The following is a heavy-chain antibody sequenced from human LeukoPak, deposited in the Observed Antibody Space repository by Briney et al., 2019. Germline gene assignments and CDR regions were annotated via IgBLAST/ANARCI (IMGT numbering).Heavy chain of an antibody. Sequence: KASQTLSLTCTVSGGSISSGGYYWSWIRQHPGKGLEWIAYISDIGSINYNPSLKSRVTISLDTSKDQFSLKLSSVTAADTAVYYCAGHHPRNTVDFWGQGTLVTVSS. J-gene: IGHJ4*02. CDR3: AGHHPRNTVDF. CDR2: ISDIGSI. D-gene: IGHD2/OR15-2a*01. V-gene: IGHV4-61*08. CDR1: GGSISSGGYY.